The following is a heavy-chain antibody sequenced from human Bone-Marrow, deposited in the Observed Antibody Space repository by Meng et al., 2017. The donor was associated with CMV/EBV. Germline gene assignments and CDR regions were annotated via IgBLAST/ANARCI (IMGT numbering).Heavy chain of an antibody. Sequence: SVKVSCKASGGTFSSYAISWVRQAPGQGLEWMGGIIPIFGTANYAQKFQGRVTITTDESTSTAYMELRSLRSEDTAVYYCATPLRYCSSTSCYYGMDVWGQGTTVTVSS. V-gene: IGHV1-69*05. J-gene: IGHJ6*02. CDR2: IIPIFGTA. D-gene: IGHD2-2*01. CDR3: ATPLRYCSSTSCYYGMDV. CDR1: GGTFSSYA.